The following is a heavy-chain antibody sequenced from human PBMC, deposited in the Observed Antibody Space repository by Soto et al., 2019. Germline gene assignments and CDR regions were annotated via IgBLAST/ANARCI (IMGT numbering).Heavy chain of an antibody. CDR1: GFTISSYA. CDR3: LKSPYIDY. Sequence: PGGSLRLSRSVSGFTISSYAMHWVRQAPGQGLEYVSSISSNGGSTYYADSVRGRFTISRDNSKNTLNLQMSSLRAEDAAVCYCLKSPYIDYWGQGTLVTVSS. J-gene: IGHJ4*02. CDR2: ISSNGGST. V-gene: IGHV3-64D*06.